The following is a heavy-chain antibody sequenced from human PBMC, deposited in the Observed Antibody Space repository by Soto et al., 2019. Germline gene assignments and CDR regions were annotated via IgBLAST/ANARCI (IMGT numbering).Heavy chain of an antibody. CDR2: ISTKNGHT. J-gene: IGHJ5*02. Sequence: VQLVQSGAEVKKSGASVKVSCKASGYTFLTYDISWVRQAPGQGLEWMAWISTKNGHTNYSQNLQARATMTTDTSTNPAYLELRNLGSDDTVVYIGARDHFPWVDPGGQGTLVTVSS. D-gene: IGHD3-3*02. CDR3: ARDHFPWVDP. V-gene: IGHV1-18*01. CDR1: GYTFLTYD.